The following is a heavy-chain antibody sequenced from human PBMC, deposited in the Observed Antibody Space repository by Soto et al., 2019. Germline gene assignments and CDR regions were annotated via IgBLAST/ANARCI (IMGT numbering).Heavy chain of an antibody. Sequence: PGGSLRLSCAASGFTFSDYDMIWIRQAPGKGLDYIAYITSSGRTIHNADSVKGRFTISRDNAKNSLYLQMDSLRVEDTAVYYCARDRLRGYHRAFDYWGQGTPVTVSS. D-gene: IGHD5-12*01. J-gene: IGHJ4*02. V-gene: IGHV3-11*01. CDR2: ITSSGRTI. CDR1: GFTFSDYD. CDR3: ARDRLRGYHRAFDY.